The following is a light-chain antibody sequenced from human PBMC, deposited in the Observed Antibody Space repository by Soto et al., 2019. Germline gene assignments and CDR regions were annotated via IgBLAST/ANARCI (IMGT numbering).Light chain of an antibody. CDR3: QQYNNWPRT. CDR1: QSVNNN. V-gene: IGKV3-15*01. J-gene: IGKJ2*01. CDR2: GAS. Sequence: EIVMTQSPATLSLSPGERATLSCRASQSVNNNVAWYQQKPGQAPRLLIYGASTRAAGIPARVSGTRSGTEFTLTISSLQSEDFAVYYCQQYNNWPRTFGQGTKLESK.